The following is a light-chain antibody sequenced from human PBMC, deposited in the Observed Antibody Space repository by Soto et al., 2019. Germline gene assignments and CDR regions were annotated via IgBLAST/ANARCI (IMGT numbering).Light chain of an antibody. J-gene: IGKJ2*01. CDR3: MQGTHWPPYT. CDR2: QVS. V-gene: IGKV2-30*01. CDR1: HSLVYSDGNTY. Sequence: DVVMTQSPLSLPVTLGQPASISCRSSHSLVYSDGNTYLTWFQQRPGQSPRRLIYQVSNRDSGVPDRFSGSGSGTDFTLQISRVESEDVGVYYCMQGTHWPPYTFGQGTKLEIK.